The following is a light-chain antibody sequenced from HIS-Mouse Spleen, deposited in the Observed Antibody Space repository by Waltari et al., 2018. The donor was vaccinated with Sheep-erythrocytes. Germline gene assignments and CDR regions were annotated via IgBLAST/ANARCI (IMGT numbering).Light chain of an antibody. CDR2: KDS. J-gene: IGLJ1*01. V-gene: IGLV3-25*03. Sequence: SYELTQPPSVSVSPGQTARITCSGDALPKQYAYWYQQKPGQAPWLVIDKDSERPSGIPERFSGSSSGTTVTLTISGVQAEDEADYYCQSADSSGTYVFGTGTKVTVL. CDR3: QSADSSGTYV. CDR1: ALPKQY.